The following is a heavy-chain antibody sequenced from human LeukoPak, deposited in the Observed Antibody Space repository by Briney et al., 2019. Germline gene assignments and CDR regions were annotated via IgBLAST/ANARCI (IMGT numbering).Heavy chain of an antibody. D-gene: IGHD5-24*01. J-gene: IGHJ4*02. V-gene: IGHV3-74*01. CDR2: INMDGSIT. CDR1: GFTFSNYL. Sequence: GGSLRLSCAASGFTFSNYLMHWVRQAPGKGLVWVSRINMDGSITSYADSVRGRFIISRDNAKSTLYLQMNSLRAESTAVYYCAREYGYNTAHFDYWGQGTLVTVSS. CDR3: AREYGYNTAHFDY.